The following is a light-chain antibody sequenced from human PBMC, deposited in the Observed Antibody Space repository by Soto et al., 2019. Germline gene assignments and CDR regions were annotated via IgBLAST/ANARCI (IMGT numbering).Light chain of an antibody. CDR2: WXS. Sequence: EIVMPQSPYSLAMSLGHRATIREXSSPGVLCMSNDTNYLAWYQQKPGKTPKXXXDWXSTRESGGPDRFSGSGSGTDFTLTISSLQAEDVAVYYCQQYYSTPRTFGQGTKVDIK. V-gene: IGKV4-1*01. J-gene: IGKJ1*01. CDR1: PGVLCMSNDTNY. CDR3: QQYYSTPRT.